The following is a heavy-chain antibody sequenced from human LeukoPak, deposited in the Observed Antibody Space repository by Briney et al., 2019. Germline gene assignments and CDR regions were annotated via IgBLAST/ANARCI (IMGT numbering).Heavy chain of an antibody. D-gene: IGHD6-13*01. CDR1: GYTFTGYD. V-gene: IGHV1-8*01. CDR3: ARLGSSWHGGVDP. Sequence: ASVKVSCKASGYTFTGYDINWVRQATGQGLEWMGWVTPNSGNARYAQKFQGRVTMTRNTSISTAYMELSSLRLEDTAVYFCARLGSSWHGGVDPWGQGTLVTVSS. CDR2: VTPNSGNA. J-gene: IGHJ5*02.